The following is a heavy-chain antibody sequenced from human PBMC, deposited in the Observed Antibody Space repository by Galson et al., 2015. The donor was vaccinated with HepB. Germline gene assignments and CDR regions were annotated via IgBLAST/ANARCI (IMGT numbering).Heavy chain of an antibody. J-gene: IGHJ5*02. Sequence: SETLSLTCVVSGASISSHNWWSWVRQSPGKGLEWIGEIYHSGITNYNSSLENRVTMSIEKSRSQFSLKLRSVTAADTAVYYCARRWEWDQLPQWFDPWGQGILVTVSS. CDR2: IYHSGIT. CDR3: ARRWEWDQLPQWFDP. CDR1: GASISSHNW. V-gene: IGHV4-4*02. D-gene: IGHD1-26*01.